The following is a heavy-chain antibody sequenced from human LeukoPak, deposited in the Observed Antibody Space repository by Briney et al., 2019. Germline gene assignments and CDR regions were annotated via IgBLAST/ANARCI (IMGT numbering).Heavy chain of an antibody. J-gene: IGHJ4*02. Sequence: SETLSLTCTVSGGSISTDNCYWGWIRQPPGKGLEWIGSFYYSGSTYYNPSLKSRVTISVDTSKNQFSLKLTSVTAADTAVYYCARHGVLRPNFDYWGQGTLVTVSS. CDR1: GGSISTDNCY. D-gene: IGHD3-16*01. CDR3: ARHGVLRPNFDY. V-gene: IGHV4-39*01. CDR2: FYYSGST.